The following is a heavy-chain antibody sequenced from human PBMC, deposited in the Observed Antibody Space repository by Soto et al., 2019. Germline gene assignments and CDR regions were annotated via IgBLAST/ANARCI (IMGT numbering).Heavy chain of an antibody. D-gene: IGHD3-3*01. J-gene: IGHJ6*03. Sequence: QVQLQQWGAGLLKPSETLTLTCAVYGGSFSGCYWSWIRQPPGKGLEWIGEINHSGSINYNPSLKSRVTISVDTSKNQFSLKLSSVTAADTAVYYCARGRGVYYDFWSGYKLDGYFYYMDVWGKGTTVTVSS. CDR2: INHSGSI. CDR1: GGSFSGCY. V-gene: IGHV4-34*01. CDR3: ARGRGVYYDFWSGYKLDGYFYYMDV.